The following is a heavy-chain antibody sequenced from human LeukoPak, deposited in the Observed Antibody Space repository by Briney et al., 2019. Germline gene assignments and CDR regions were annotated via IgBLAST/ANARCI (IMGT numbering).Heavy chain of an antibody. CDR1: GYTFTGYY. CDR2: INPNSGGT. V-gene: IGHV1-2*02. D-gene: IGHD3-3*01. CDR3: ARPQKTIFGVVIPLGFDP. J-gene: IGHJ5*02. Sequence: ASVKVSCKASGYTFTGYYMHWVRQAPGQGLEWMGWINPNSGGTNYAQKFQGRVTMTRDTSISTAYMELSRLRSDDTAVYYRARPQKTIFGVVIPLGFDPWGQGTLVTVSS.